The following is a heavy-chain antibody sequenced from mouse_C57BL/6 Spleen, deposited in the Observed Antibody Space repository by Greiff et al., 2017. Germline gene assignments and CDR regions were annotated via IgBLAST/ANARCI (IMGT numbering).Heavy chain of an antibody. CDR1: GYTFTDYY. CDR2: IYPGSGNT. D-gene: IGHD2-4*01. CDR3: ARDYDYSYAMDY. Sequence: QVQLKESGAELVRPGASVKLSCKASGYTFTDYYINWVKQRPGQGLEWIARIYPGSGNTYYNEKFKGKATLTAEKSSSTAYMQLSSLTSEDSAVYFCARDYDYSYAMDYWGQGTSVTVSS. J-gene: IGHJ4*01. V-gene: IGHV1-76*01.